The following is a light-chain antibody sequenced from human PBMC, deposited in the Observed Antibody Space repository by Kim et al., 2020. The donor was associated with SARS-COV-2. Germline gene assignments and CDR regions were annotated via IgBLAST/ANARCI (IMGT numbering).Light chain of an antibody. V-gene: IGKV1-5*03. J-gene: IGKJ2*03. CDR1: QSISSW. CDR2: KAS. CDR3: QQYNSYSRYS. Sequence: AYVGDRVTITCRASQSISSWVAWYQQKPGKAPKLLIYKASSLESGVPSRFSGSGSGTEFTLTISSLQPDDFATYYCQQYNSYSRYSFGQGTKLEI.